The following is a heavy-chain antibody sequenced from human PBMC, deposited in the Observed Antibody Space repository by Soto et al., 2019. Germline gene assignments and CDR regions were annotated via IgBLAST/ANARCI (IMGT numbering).Heavy chain of an antibody. CDR1: GYTFTSYY. J-gene: IGHJ4*02. V-gene: IGHV1-46*01. D-gene: IGHD3-22*01. CDR3: AREMRGTYYYDSSGYFVDY. Sequence: ASVKVSCKASGYTFTSYYMHWVRQAPGQGLEWMGIINPSGGSTSYAQKFQGRVTMTRDTSTSTVYMELSRLRSDDTAVYYCAREMRGTYYYDSSGYFVDYWGQGTLVTVSS. CDR2: INPSGGST.